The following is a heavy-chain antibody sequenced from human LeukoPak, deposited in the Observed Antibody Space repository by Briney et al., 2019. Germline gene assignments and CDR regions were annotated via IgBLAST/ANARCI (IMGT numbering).Heavy chain of an antibody. V-gene: IGHV4-30-2*01. D-gene: IGHD2-2*01. CDR3: AREIYCSSTSCRDY. Sequence: SETLSLTCTVSGGSISSGGYYWSWIRQPPGKGLEWIGYIYHSGSTYYNPSLKSRVTISVVRSKNQFSLKLSSVTAADTAVYYCAREIYCSSTSCRDYWGQGTLVTVSS. J-gene: IGHJ4*02. CDR2: IYHSGST. CDR1: GGSISSGGYY.